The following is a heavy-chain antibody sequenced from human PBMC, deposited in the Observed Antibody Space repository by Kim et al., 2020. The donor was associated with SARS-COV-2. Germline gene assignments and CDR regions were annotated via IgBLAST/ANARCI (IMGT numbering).Heavy chain of an antibody. CDR2: MNPNSGNT. D-gene: IGHD5-12*01. CDR1: GYTFTSYD. V-gene: IGHV1-8*01. J-gene: IGHJ6*02. CDR3: ATVGGGYSGYDSGDLDYYYYGMDV. Sequence: ASVKVSCKASGYTFTSYDINWVRQATGQGLEWMGWMNPNSGNTGYAQKFQGRVTMTRNTSISTAYMELSSLRSEDTAVYYCATVGGGYSGYDSGDLDYYYYGMDVWGQGTTVTVSS.